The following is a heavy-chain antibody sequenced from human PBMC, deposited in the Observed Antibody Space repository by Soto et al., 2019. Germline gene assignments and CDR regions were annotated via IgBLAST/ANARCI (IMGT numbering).Heavy chain of an antibody. CDR3: ARDGRSSFYYYGMDV. CDR2: VTAFNGDT. V-gene: IGHV1-18*01. D-gene: IGHD2-15*01. J-gene: IGHJ6*02. Sequence: QVLLVQSGAEVKRPGASVKVSCKASGYTFSNYGITWVRQAPGHGLEWLGWVTAFNGDTNYAQNVRDRGTLTTDPSTEKSYMELRSLRPDDTAVYYCARDGRSSFYYYGMDVWGQGTTVLVSS. CDR1: GYTFSNYG.